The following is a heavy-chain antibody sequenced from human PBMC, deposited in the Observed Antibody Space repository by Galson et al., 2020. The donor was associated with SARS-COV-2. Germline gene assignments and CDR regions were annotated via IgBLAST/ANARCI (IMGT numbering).Heavy chain of an antibody. CDR3: VRGAEERRIIVVGLDYYTYMDV. J-gene: IGHJ6*03. Sequence: SETLSLTCAVYGGSFKNYYWTWIRQSPGKGLQWIGEINHRGSTNYDPSLQGRVAMSVETSKNQFSLRLSSVTAADTAVYYCVRGAEERRIIVVGLDYYTYMDVWGGGTAVTVSS. CDR2: INHRGST. D-gene: IGHD2-2*01. V-gene: IGHV4-34*01. CDR1: GGSFKNYY.